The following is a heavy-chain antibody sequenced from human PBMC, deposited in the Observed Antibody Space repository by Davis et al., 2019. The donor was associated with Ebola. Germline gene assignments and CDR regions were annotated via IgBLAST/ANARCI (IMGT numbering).Heavy chain of an antibody. CDR1: GYTLISFD. CDR2: MNPNSGNT. V-gene: IGHV1-8*01. D-gene: IGHD3-3*01. CDR3: VRGPQYDFWSGHPYYFDY. J-gene: IGHJ4*02. Sequence: SVKVSCKASGYTLISFDIHWVRQATGQGLEWVGWMNPNSGNTGYAEKFQGRVTMNRNTSINTAYMELSYLRSEDTAVYYCVRGPQYDFWSGHPYYFDYWGQGTLVTVSS.